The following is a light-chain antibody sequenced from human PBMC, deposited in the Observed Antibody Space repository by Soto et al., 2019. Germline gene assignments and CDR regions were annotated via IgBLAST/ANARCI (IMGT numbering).Light chain of an antibody. Sequence: QSVLTQPPSVSGAPGQRVTISCTGSRSNIGAGYDVHWYQHLPGTAPKLLIYGNSNRPSGVPDRFSGSKSGTSASLAITGLQAEDEADYYCQSYDNRLSSYVFGTGTKVTAL. CDR1: RSNIGAGYD. CDR2: GNS. V-gene: IGLV1-40*01. J-gene: IGLJ1*01. CDR3: QSYDNRLSSYV.